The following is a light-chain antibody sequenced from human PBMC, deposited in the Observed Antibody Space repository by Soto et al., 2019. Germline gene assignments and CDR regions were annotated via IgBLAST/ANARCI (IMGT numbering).Light chain of an antibody. V-gene: IGLV2-18*02. CDR1: SSDVGSYNR. J-gene: IGLJ1*01. CDR3: TSYTSISTYV. CDR2: GVT. Sequence: QSVLTQPPSVSGSPGQSVTISCTGTSSDVGSYNRVSWYQQSPGTAPKLMIYGVTNRPSGVPDRFSGSKSGNTASLTISELHAEDEADYYCTSYTSISTYVFVTGTKVTVL.